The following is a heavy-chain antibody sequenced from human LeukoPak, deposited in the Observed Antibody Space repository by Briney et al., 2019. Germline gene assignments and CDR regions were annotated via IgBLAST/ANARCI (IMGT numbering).Heavy chain of an antibody. J-gene: IGHJ3*02. D-gene: IGHD2-15*01. Sequence: GGSLRLSCAASGFTFSSYNMNWVRQAPGKGLEWVSSISSSSSYIYYADSMKGRFTISRDNAKNSLYLQMNSLRAEDTAVYNCARDRTRYCSGGSCYSSLAFDIWGQGTMVTVSS. V-gene: IGHV3-21*01. CDR1: GFTFSSYN. CDR3: ARDRTRYCSGGSCYSSLAFDI. CDR2: ISSSSSYI.